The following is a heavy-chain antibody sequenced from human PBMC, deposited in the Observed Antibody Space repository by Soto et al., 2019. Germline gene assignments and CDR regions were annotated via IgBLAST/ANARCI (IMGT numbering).Heavy chain of an antibody. J-gene: IGHJ4*02. CDR3: ARVKVGGRDLDYFDY. CDR1: GASISSDNYR. Sequence: VQLQESGPGLVKPSQTLSLGCTVSGASISSDNYRWSWIRQPPGKGLEWIGYIDYSASTYYNPSLKSRVTISLDTSKSQFSLNLSSVTAADTAVYYCARVKVGGRDLDYFDYWGQGTLVTVSS. D-gene: IGHD2-15*01. CDR2: IDYSAST. V-gene: IGHV4-30-4*01.